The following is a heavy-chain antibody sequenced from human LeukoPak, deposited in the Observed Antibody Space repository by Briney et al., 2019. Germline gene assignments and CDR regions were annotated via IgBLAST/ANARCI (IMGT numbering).Heavy chain of an antibody. J-gene: IGHJ4*02. CDR3: ARRPSSGWYYFDY. Sequence: GESLKISCKGSGYSFTSYWIGRVRQMPGKGLEWMGIIYPGDSDTRYSPSFQGQVTISADKSTSTAYLQWSGLKASDTAMYYCARRPSSGWYYFDYWGQGTLVTVSS. V-gene: IGHV5-51*01. CDR2: IYPGDSDT. D-gene: IGHD6-19*01. CDR1: GYSFTSYW.